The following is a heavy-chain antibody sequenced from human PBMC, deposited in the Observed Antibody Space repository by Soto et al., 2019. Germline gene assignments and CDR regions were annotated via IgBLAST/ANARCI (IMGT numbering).Heavy chain of an antibody. V-gene: IGHV3-11*01. Sequence: PGGSLRLSCAASGFTFSDYYMSWIRQAPGKGLEWVSYISSSGSTIYYADSVKGRFTISRDNAKNSLYLQMNSLRAEDTAVYYCARDLLGDGDLMDIVATIGEFGYWGQGTLVTVSS. J-gene: IGHJ4*02. D-gene: IGHD5-12*01. CDR2: ISSSGSTI. CDR3: ARDLLGDGDLMDIVATIGEFGY. CDR1: GFTFSDYY.